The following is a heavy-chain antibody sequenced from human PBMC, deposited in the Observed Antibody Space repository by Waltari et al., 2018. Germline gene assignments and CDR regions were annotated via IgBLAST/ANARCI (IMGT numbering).Heavy chain of an antibody. CDR1: GFTFSSYG. J-gene: IGHJ6*02. D-gene: IGHD3-3*01. CDR2: IWYDGSNK. CDR3: ARDIRFLEWLSPYYYYGMDV. V-gene: IGHV3-33*01. Sequence: QVQLVESGGGVVQPGRSLRLSCAASGFTFSSYGMHWVRQAPGKGREWVAVIWYDGSNKYYADSVKGRFTISRDNSKNTLYLQMNSLRAEDTAVYYCARDIRFLEWLSPYYYYGMDVWGQGTTVTVSS.